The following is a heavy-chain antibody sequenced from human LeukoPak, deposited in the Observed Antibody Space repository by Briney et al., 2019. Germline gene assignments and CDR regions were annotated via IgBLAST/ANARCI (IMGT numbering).Heavy chain of an antibody. V-gene: IGHV4-59*01. D-gene: IGHD6-19*01. CDR2: IYYSGST. Sequence: SETLSLTCTVSGGSIRSYYWGWIRQPPGKGLEWIGYIYYSGSTNYNPSLKSRVTISVDTSKNQFSLRLSSVTAADTAVYYCARVGSSGWSFDYWGQGTLVTLSS. CDR3: ARVGSSGWSFDY. J-gene: IGHJ4*02. CDR1: GGSIRSYY.